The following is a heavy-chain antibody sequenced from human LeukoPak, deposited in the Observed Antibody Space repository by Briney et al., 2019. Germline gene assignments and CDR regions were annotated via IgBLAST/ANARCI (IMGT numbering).Heavy chain of an antibody. V-gene: IGHV4-39*07. CDR1: GGSISSSSYY. CDR3: ARDHGPTVATSPFYSYYMDV. D-gene: IGHD4-11*01. CDR2: IFYSGST. Sequence: SETLSLTCTVSGGSISSSSYYWGWIRQPPGKGLEWIGSIFYSGSTYYNPSLKSRVTISVDTSKNQFSLKLSSVTAADTAVYYCARDHGPTVATSPFYSYYMDVWGKGTTVSVSS. J-gene: IGHJ6*03.